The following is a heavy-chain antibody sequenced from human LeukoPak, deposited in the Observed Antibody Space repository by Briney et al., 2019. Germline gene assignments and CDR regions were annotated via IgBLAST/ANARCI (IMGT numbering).Heavy chain of an antibody. J-gene: IGHJ5*02. CDR3: AKDWSYYGSGSYYNH. CDR2: INSDGSST. D-gene: IGHD3-10*01. V-gene: IGHV3-74*01. CDR1: GFTFSSYW. Sequence: GGSLRLSCAASGFTFSSYWMHWVRQAPGKGLVWVSRINSDGSSTSYADSVKGRFTISRDNAKNTLYLQMNSLRAEDTAVYYCAKDWSYYGSGSYYNHWGQGTLVTVSS.